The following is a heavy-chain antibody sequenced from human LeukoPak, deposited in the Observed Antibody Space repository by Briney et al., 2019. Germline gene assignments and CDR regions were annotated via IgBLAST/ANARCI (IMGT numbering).Heavy chain of an antibody. Sequence: ASVKVSCKASGYTFTGYYMHWVRQAPGQGLEWMGWINPNSGGTNYAQKFQGRVTMTRDTSISTAYMELSRLRSDDTAVYYCASRSTYYYGSGSYNYYMDVWGKGTTVTISS. J-gene: IGHJ6*03. V-gene: IGHV1-2*02. CDR1: GYTFTGYY. CDR3: ASRSTYYYGSGSYNYYMDV. CDR2: INPNSGGT. D-gene: IGHD3-10*01.